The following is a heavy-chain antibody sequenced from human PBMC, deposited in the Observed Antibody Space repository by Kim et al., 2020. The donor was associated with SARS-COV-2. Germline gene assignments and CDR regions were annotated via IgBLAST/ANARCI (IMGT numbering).Heavy chain of an antibody. J-gene: IGHJ3*01. D-gene: IGHD5-12*01. CDR1: GGSISSTNYF. V-gene: IGHV4-39*01. Sequence: SETLSLTCTVSGGSISSTNYFWGWIRQPPGKGLEWIASIYYSGGIYYNVSLKSRVTISVDTSRNELSLKLSSVTAADTAVYFCARYSPKVSTDRGYDAFDVWGQGTMVTVSS. CDR3: ARYSPKVSTDRGYDAFDV. CDR2: IYYSGGI.